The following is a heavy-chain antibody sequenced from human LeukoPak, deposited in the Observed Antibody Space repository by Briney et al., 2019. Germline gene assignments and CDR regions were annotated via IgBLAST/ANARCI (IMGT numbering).Heavy chain of an antibody. CDR3: AREDGPTYVGRFVH. Sequence: GGSLRLSCAASGFTFTNYGMNWVRQAPDKGLEWVTFIQTDGSDKYYADSVKGRFTISRDNSKNTVFLLVNNVRAEDTAVYFCAREDGPTYVGRFVHWGQGTLVTVSS. V-gene: IGHV3-30*02. CDR2: IQTDGSDK. CDR1: GFTFTNYG. J-gene: IGHJ5*02. D-gene: IGHD1-26*01.